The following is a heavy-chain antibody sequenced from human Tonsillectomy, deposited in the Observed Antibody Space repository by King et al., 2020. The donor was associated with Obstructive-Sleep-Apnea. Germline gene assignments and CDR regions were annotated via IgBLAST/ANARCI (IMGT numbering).Heavy chain of an antibody. CDR1: GFSLSTRGVG. J-gene: IGHJ2*01. CDR2: IYWDDDK. CDR3: AHSGSSAYYPYWYFDL. Sequence: TLKESGPTLVKPTQTLTLTCTFSGFSLSTRGVGVGWIRQPPGKSLEWLALIYWDDDKRYSPPLKTRLTIMKDTSKNQVVLIMTNMDPVDTATYYCAHSGSSAYYPYWYFDLWGRGTLVAVSS. V-gene: IGHV2-5*02. D-gene: IGHD3-22*01.